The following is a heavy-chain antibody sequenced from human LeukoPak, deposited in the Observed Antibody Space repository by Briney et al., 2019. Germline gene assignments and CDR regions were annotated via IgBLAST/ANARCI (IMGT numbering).Heavy chain of an antibody. CDR1: GYTFTVYG. CDR2: IIPIFDTT. D-gene: IGHD2-15*01. CDR3: ARRGDCSGGSCYGTNWFDP. J-gene: IGHJ5*02. Sequence: SVKVSCKASGYTFTVYGISWVRQAPGQGLEWMGGIIPIFDTTNYAHKFQGRVTITADESTSTVYMELSSLRSEDTALYYCARRGDCSGGSCYGTNWFDPWGQGTLVTVSS. V-gene: IGHV1-69*13.